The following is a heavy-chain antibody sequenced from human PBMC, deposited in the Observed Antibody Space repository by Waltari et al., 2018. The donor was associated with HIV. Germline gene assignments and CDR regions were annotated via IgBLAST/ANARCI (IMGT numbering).Heavy chain of an antibody. CDR3: ARDPLYAVAVADIDY. CDR1: GYTFTGYY. D-gene: IGHD6-19*01. CDR2: INPNSGAT. V-gene: IGHV1-2*02. J-gene: IGHJ4*02. Sequence: QVQLVQSGAEVKKPGASVKVSCKASGYTFTGYYMHWVRQAPGQGLEWMGWINPNSGATKYAKKFQGRVTMTRDTSISTAFMELSRRRSDDTAVYYCARDPLYAVAVADIDYWGQGTLVTVSS.